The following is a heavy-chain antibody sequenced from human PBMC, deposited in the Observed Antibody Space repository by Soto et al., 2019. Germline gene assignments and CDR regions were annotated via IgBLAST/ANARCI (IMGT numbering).Heavy chain of an antibody. Sequence: ETLSLTCTVSGGSISSDSWSWIRQSPGKAPEWIGYSYYNGVTKYNPSLKSRVTISVDTSQNQFSLKLTSVTAADTAVYYCERRSTSSSGWYFLDYWGQGTLVTVSS. CDR3: ERRSTSSSGWYFLDY. V-gene: IGHV4-59*01. CDR1: GGSISSDS. J-gene: IGHJ4*02. D-gene: IGHD6-19*01. CDR2: SYYNGVT.